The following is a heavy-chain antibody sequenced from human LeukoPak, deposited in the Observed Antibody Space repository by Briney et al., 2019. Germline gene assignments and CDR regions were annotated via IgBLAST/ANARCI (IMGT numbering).Heavy chain of an antibody. CDR2: ISARDNYI. CDR3: AGGEGWTAVD. D-gene: IGHD3/OR15-3a*01. Sequence: GGSLRLSCAASGFTFSTYAMTWVRQAPGKGLEWVSAISARDNYIYYADSVKGRFTISRDNSNLYLQMNSLRVEDTAVYFCAGGEGWTAVDWGQGTQVTVSS. V-gene: IGHV3-23*01. J-gene: IGHJ4*02. CDR1: GFTFSTYA.